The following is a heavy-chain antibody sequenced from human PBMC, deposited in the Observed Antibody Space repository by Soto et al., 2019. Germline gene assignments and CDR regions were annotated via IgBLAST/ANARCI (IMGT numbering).Heavy chain of an antibody. CDR1: GGSISSYY. CDR2: IYYSGST. CDR3: GRGLGGYCTNGVCYALNY. D-gene: IGHD2-8*01. Sequence: SETLSLTCTVSGGSISSYYWSWIRQPPGKGLEWIGYIYYSGSTNYNPSLKSRVTISVDTSKNQFSLKLSSVTAADTAVYYCGRGLGGYCTNGVCYALNYWGQGTLVTVSS. V-gene: IGHV4-59*01. J-gene: IGHJ4*02.